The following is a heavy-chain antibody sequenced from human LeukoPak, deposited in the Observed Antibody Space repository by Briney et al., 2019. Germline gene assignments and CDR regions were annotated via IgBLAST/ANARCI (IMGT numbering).Heavy chain of an antibody. CDR1: GGSISSYY. Sequence: SETLSLTCTVSGGSISSYYWSRIRQPPGRGLEWIGYIYFSGSTNYNPSLKSRVTISVDTSKKQFSLKLSSVTAADTAVYYCARAHGFDYWGQGTLVTVSS. J-gene: IGHJ4*02. V-gene: IGHV4-59*01. CDR3: ARAHGFDY. CDR2: IYFSGST.